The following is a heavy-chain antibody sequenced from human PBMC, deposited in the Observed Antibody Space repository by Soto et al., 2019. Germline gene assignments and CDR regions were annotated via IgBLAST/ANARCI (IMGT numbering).Heavy chain of an antibody. CDR2: IYYSGST. Sequence: QVQLQESGPGLVKPSETLSLTCTVSGGSISNYYWSWIRQPPGKGLEWIGYIYYSGSTNYNPSLKSRLTISVNTSKNQFSLKLSSVTAADTAVYYCARRGGIQLWYKLDFWGREPWSPSPQ. CDR3: ARRGGIQLWYKLDF. V-gene: IGHV4-59*08. CDR1: GGSISNYY. D-gene: IGHD5-18*01. J-gene: IGHJ4*02.